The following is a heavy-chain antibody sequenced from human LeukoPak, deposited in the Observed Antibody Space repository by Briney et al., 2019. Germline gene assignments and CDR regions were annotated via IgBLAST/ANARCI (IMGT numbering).Heavy chain of an antibody. D-gene: IGHD3-3*01. V-gene: IGHV3-74*01. J-gene: IGHJ4*02. CDR2: CNSDGGTT. CDR3: ARGDDFWSGYYGIDY. Sequence: GGSLRLSCAASGFTFSSYWMHWVRQVPGKGLVWVSRCNSDGGTTTYADSVKGRFTISRDSATNTLYLQMNSLRAEDTAVYYCARGDDFWSGYYGIDYWGQGTLVTVSS. CDR1: GFTFSSYW.